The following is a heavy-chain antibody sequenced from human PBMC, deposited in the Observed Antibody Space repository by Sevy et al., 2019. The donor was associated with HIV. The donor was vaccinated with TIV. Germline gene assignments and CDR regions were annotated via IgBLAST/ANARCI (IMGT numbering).Heavy chain of an antibody. CDR3: LIVVAYYFDY. CDR1: GFTFSNSW. V-gene: IGHV3-15*01. CDR2: IKSKTDGGTT. D-gene: IGHD3-22*01. J-gene: IGHJ4*02. Sequence: GGSLRLSCAASGFTFSNSWMSWVHQAPGKGLEWVGHIKSKTDGGTTDYAVPVKGRFTISRDDSKNTLYLQMNSLKTEDTAVYYFLIVVAYYFDYWGQGTLVTVSS.